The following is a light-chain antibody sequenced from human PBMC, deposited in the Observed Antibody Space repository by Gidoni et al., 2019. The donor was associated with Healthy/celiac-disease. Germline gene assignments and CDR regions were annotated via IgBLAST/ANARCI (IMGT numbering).Light chain of an antibody. CDR3: QQSYSTSYT. J-gene: IGKJ2*01. V-gene: IGKV1-39*01. CDR2: AAS. CDR1: QSISSY. Sequence: DIQMTQPPSSLSASVGDRVTNTCRASQSISSYLNWYQQKPGKAPQLLSYAASSLQSGVPSRFSVSGSGTEFTLTISSLQPEDFSTYYCQQSYSTSYTFXXXTKLEIK.